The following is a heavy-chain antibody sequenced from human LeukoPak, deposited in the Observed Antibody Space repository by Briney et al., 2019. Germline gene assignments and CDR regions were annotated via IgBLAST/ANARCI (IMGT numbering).Heavy chain of an antibody. D-gene: IGHD3-22*01. Sequence: GGSLRLSCAASGFTFSSYAMSWVRQAPGKGLEWVSAISGSGGSTYYADSVKGRFTISRDNSKNTLYLQMNSLRAEDTAVYYCAKDYYDSSGYYSRLLFDYWGQGTLVTVPS. CDR1: GFTFSSYA. J-gene: IGHJ4*02. CDR2: ISGSGGST. CDR3: AKDYYDSSGYYSRLLFDY. V-gene: IGHV3-23*01.